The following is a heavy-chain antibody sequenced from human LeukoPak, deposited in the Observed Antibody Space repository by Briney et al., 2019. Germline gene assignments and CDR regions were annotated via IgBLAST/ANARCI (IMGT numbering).Heavy chain of an antibody. J-gene: IGHJ4*02. V-gene: IGHV4-59*12. D-gene: IGHD2-15*01. CDR2: IYHSGST. Sequence: SKTLSLTCTVSGGSISNYYWTWIRQPPGKGLEWIGYIYHSGSTYYNPSLKSRVTISVDRSKNQFSLKLSSVTAADTAVYYCSKGRRYFSCGSCYQSLNLDYWGQGTLVTVSS. CDR1: GGSISNYY. CDR3: SKGRRYFSCGSCYQSLNLDY.